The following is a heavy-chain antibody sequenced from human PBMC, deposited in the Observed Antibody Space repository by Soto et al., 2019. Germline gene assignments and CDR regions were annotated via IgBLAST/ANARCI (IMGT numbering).Heavy chain of an antibody. D-gene: IGHD3-22*01. CDR3: ARLPLGSGYYSGSDY. CDR2: IYPGDSDT. J-gene: IGHJ4*02. V-gene: IGHV5-51*01. CDR1: EYRFRDDW. Sequence: GESLSISGKGSEYRFRDDWIAWVRPMPGKGLEWMGIIYPGDSDTRYSPSFQGQVTISADKSISTAYLQWSSLKASDTAMYYCARLPLGSGYYSGSDYWGQGTLVTVS.